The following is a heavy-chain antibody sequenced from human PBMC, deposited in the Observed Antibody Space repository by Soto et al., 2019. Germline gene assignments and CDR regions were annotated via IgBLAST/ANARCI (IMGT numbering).Heavy chain of an antibody. V-gene: IGHV4-34*01. Sequence: SETLSLTCAVYGGSFSGYYWTWIRQPPGKGLEWIGEIRHSGSTNYNPSLKSRVTMSVDTSKNHFSLKLTSVTAADTAMYYCARGQAAAPFDYWGQGTLVTVS. CDR1: GGSFSGYY. CDR2: IRHSGST. D-gene: IGHD6-13*01. CDR3: ARGQAAAPFDY. J-gene: IGHJ4*02.